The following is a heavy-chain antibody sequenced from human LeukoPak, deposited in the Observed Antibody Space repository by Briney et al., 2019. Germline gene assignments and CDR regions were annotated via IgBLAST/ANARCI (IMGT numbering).Heavy chain of an antibody. Sequence: GGSLRLSCAASGFTFSSYSMNWVRQAPGKGLEWVSGISWNSGSIGYADSVKGRFTISRDNAKNSLYLQMNSLRAEDTALYYCAKDRGQQQLVNLDYWGQGTLVTVSS. D-gene: IGHD6-13*01. V-gene: IGHV3-9*01. CDR2: ISWNSGSI. CDR3: AKDRGQQQLVNLDY. CDR1: GFTFSSYS. J-gene: IGHJ4*02.